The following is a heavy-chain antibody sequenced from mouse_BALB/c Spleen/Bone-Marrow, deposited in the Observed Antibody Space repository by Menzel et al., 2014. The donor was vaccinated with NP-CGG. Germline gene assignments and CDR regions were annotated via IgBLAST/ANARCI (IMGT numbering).Heavy chain of an antibody. V-gene: IGHV5-9*03. CDR2: ISSGGGNT. D-gene: IGHD2-4*01. J-gene: IGHJ2*01. CDR1: GFTFSSCT. CDR3: ARYMITTSYFDY. Sequence: EVQLVESGGGLVKPGGSLKLSCAASGFTFSSCTMSWVRQTPEKRLEWVATISSGGGNTYYPDSVKGRFTISRDNAKNNLYLQMSSLRSEDTALYYCARYMITTSYFDYWGQGTTLTVSS.